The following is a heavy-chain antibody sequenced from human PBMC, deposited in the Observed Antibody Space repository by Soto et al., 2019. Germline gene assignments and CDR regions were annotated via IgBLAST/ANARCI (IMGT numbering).Heavy chain of an antibody. D-gene: IGHD3-10*01. Sequence: QVQLQESGPGLVKPSQTLSLTCTVSGGSISSGGYYWSWIRQHPGKGLEWIGYIYYSGSTYYNPXXXRRXXXSVDTSKNQFXXKXSXXTAADTAVYYCARGTYYYGSGSYYNSPYYYYGMDVWGQGTTVTVSS. CDR3: ARGTYYYGSGSYYNSPYYYYGMDV. CDR1: GGSISSGGYY. J-gene: IGHJ6*02. CDR2: IYYSGST. V-gene: IGHV4-31*03.